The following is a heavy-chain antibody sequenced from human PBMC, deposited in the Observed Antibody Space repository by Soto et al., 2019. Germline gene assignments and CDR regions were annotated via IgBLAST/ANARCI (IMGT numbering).Heavy chain of an antibody. CDR1: GFTFSSYA. CDR3: AKDQSRIAVAGTGSDFDY. CDR2: ISGSGGST. V-gene: IGHV3-23*01. D-gene: IGHD6-19*01. Sequence: PGGSLRLSCAASGFTFSSYAMSWVRQAPGKGLEWVSAISGSGGSTYYADSVKGRFTISRDNSKNTLYLQMNSPRAEDTAVYYCAKDQSRIAVAGTGSDFDYWGQGTLVTVSS. J-gene: IGHJ4*02.